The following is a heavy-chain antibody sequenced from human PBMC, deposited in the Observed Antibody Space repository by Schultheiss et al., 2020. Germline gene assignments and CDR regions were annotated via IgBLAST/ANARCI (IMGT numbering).Heavy chain of an antibody. D-gene: IGHD4-11*01. J-gene: IGHJ4*02. V-gene: IGHV1-46*01. Sequence: KISCKASGYTFTGYYMHWVRQAPGQGLEWMGIINPSGGSTSYAQKFQGRVTMTRDTSTSTVYMELSSLRSDDTAVYYCAREATVTTTIDYWGQGTLVTVSS. CDR2: INPSGGST. CDR3: AREATVTTTIDY. CDR1: GYTFTGYY.